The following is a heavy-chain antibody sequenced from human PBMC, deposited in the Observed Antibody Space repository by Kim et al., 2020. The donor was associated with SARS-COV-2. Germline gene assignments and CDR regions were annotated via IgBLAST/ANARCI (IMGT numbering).Heavy chain of an antibody. CDR1: GFTFSSYA. J-gene: IGHJ3*02. Sequence: GGSLRLSCAASGFTFSSYAMHWVRQAPGKGLEWVAVISYDGSNKYYADSVKGRFTISRDNSKNTLYLQMNSLRAEDTAVYYCARARSGYYPDAFDIWGQG. D-gene: IGHD3-22*01. CDR2: ISYDGSNK. CDR3: ARARSGYYPDAFDI. V-gene: IGHV3-30-3*01.